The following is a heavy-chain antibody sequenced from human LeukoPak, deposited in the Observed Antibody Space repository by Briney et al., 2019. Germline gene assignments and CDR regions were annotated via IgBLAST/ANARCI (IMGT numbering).Heavy chain of an antibody. CDR1: GGTFSSYA. V-gene: IGHV1-69*05. D-gene: IGHD1-7*01. Sequence: ASVKVSCKASGGTFSSYAISWVRQAPEQGLEWMGGIIPIFGTANYAQKFQGRVTITTDESTSTAYMELSSLRSEDTAVYYCASSGKGELELHELGDAFDIWGQGTMVTVSS. CDR2: IIPIFGTA. J-gene: IGHJ3*02. CDR3: ASSGKGELELHELGDAFDI.